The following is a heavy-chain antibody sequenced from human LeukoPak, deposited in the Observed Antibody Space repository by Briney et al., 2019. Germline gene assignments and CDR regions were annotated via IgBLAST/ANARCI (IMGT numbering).Heavy chain of an antibody. D-gene: IGHD6-13*01. CDR1: GGSTSSSNW. J-gene: IGHJ4*02. CDR3: ARWGSSSWEPFDY. V-gene: IGHV4-4*02. CDR2: IYHSGST. Sequence: SGTLSLTCAVSGGSTSSSNWWSWVRQPPGKGLEWIGEIYHSGSTNYNPSLKSRVTISVDKSKNQFSLKLSSVTAADTAVYYCARWGSSSWEPFDYWGQGTLVTVSS.